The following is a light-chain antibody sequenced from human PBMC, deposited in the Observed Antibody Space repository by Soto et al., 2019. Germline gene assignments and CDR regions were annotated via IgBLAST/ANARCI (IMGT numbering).Light chain of an antibody. CDR2: GVS. CDR1: QRVPSTY. V-gene: IGKV3-20*01. Sequence: EIVLTQSPGTLSLSLGDRATLSCRASQRVPSTYLAWYQQKPAQAPRLLIYGVSRRATGIPDRFSGSGSGTDFTLTISRLEPEDFAVYYCQQYNVSPYAFGQGTKLEIK. J-gene: IGKJ2*01. CDR3: QQYNVSPYA.